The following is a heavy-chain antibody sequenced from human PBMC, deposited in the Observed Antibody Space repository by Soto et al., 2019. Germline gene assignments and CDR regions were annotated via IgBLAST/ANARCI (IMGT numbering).Heavy chain of an antibody. V-gene: IGHV3-23*01. J-gene: IGHJ4*02. CDR1: GFTFSSYA. CDR2: ISGSGGST. D-gene: IGHD3-3*01. Sequence: GGSLRLSCAASGFTFSSYAMSWVRQAPGKGLEWVSAISGSGGSTYYADSVKGRFTISRDNSKNTLYLQMNSLRAEDTAVYYCAKDSGGDFWSCYYPFPADRDYWGQGTLVTVSS. CDR3: AKDSGGDFWSCYYPFPADRDY.